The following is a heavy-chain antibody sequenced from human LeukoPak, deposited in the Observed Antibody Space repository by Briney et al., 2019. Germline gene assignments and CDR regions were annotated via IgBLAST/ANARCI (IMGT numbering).Heavy chain of an antibody. J-gene: IGHJ4*02. CDR1: GGSFSGYY. Sequence: SETLSLTCAVYGGSFSGYYWSWIRQPPGKGLEWIGEINHSGSTNYNPSLKSRVAISIDTSKNQFSLKLSSVTAADTAVYYCARMYYYDSSGYYGEDYWGQGTLVTVSS. CDR2: INHSGST. D-gene: IGHD3-22*01. CDR3: ARMYYYDSSGYYGEDY. V-gene: IGHV4-34*01.